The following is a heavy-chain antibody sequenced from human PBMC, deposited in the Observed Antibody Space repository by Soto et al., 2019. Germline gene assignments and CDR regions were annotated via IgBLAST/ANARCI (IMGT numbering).Heavy chain of an antibody. J-gene: IGHJ6*02. V-gene: IGHV4-4*07. CDR1: GDSIGRFY. D-gene: IGHD1-26*01. Sequence: QMQLHESGPGLVKPSETLSLTCNVSGDSIGRFYWSWIRQSAEKGLEWIGRVYSTGGTAYNPALKGRVTISLDRSNNHVSLEMSSVTAADAAVYFCARDLSGTGLDIWGRGTRVTVSS. CDR2: VYSTGGT. CDR3: ARDLSGTGLDI.